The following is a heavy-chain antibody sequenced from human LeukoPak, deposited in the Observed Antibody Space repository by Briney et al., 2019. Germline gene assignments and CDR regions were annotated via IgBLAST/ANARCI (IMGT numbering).Heavy chain of an antibody. CDR3: ARDLVPSGSSSGDFDY. CDR1: GFTFSSYS. CDR2: ISSSSSYI. J-gene: IGHJ4*02. Sequence: GGSLRLSCAASGFTFSSYSMNWVRQAPGKGLEWVSSISSSSSYIYYADSVKGRFTISRDNAKNSLYLQMNSLRAEDTAVYYCARDLVPSGSSSGDFDYWGQGTLVTVSS. V-gene: IGHV3-21*01. D-gene: IGHD6-6*01.